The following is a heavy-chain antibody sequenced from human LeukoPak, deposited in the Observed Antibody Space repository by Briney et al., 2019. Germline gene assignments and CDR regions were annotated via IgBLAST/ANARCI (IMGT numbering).Heavy chain of an antibody. CDR3: ARDFYDILTGYNRYYFDY. CDR1: GGTFSSYA. Sequence: SVKVSCKASGGTFSSYAISWVRQAPGQGLEWMGRIIPIFGTANYAQKFQGRVTITTDESTSTAYMELSSLRSEDTAVYYCARDFYDILTGYNRYYFDYWGQGTLVTVSS. D-gene: IGHD3-9*01. CDR2: IIPIFGTA. V-gene: IGHV1-69*05. J-gene: IGHJ4*02.